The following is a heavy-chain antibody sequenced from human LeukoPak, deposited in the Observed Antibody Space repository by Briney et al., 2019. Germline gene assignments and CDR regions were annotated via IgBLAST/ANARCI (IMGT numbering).Heavy chain of an antibody. Sequence: GALGLSWASSGFPFSSYAMHWVRQAPGKGLEWVAVISYDGSNKYYADSVKGRFTISRDNAKNSLYLQMNSLRAEDTAVYYCARETVATEFDYWGQGTLVTVSS. D-gene: IGHD5-12*01. CDR2: ISYDGSNK. CDR3: ARETVATEFDY. CDR1: GFPFSSYA. V-gene: IGHV3-30-3*01. J-gene: IGHJ4*02.